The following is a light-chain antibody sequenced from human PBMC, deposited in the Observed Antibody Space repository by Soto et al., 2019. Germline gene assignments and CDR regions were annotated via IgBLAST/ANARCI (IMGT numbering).Light chain of an antibody. Sequence: DIVMTQSPLSLPVTPGEPASISCRSSQSLLHSNGYNYLDWYLQKPGQSPQLLIYLGSNRASGVPARFSGSGSGTAFTLKISRVEAEDVGVYYCMQALQTPRTFGQGTKVEIK. V-gene: IGKV2-28*01. CDR1: QSLLHSNGYNY. CDR2: LGS. CDR3: MQALQTPRT. J-gene: IGKJ1*01.